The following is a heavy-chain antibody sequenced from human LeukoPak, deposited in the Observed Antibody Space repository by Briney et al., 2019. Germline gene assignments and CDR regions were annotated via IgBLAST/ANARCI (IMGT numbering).Heavy chain of an antibody. D-gene: IGHD3-3*01. J-gene: IGHJ6*03. CDR3: ARGAYAFWSGYYTQYYYYYYMDV. CDR2: IKQDGSEK. CDR1: GFTFRSYW. Sequence: GGSLRLSCAASGFTFRSYWMSWVRQAPGKGLEWVANIKQDGSEKYYVDSVKGRFTISRDNAKNSLYLQMNSLRAEDTAVYYCARGAYAFWSGYYTQYYYYYYMDVWGKGTTVTVSS. V-gene: IGHV3-7*01.